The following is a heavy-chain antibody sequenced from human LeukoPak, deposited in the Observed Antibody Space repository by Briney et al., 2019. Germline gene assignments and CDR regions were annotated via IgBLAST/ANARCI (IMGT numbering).Heavy chain of an antibody. V-gene: IGHV3-30*03. J-gene: IGHJ4*02. CDR3: ARGLKRDDTSGYRVFDY. Sequence: GGSLRLSCAASGFTFSNYGMHWVRQAPGKGLEWVAVVSDNGSKTYYADSVKGRFTISRDNSKNTLYLQMNSLRAEDTAVYYCARGLKRDDTSGYRVFDYWGQGTLVTVSS. D-gene: IGHD3-22*01. CDR2: VSDNGSKT. CDR1: GFTFSNYG.